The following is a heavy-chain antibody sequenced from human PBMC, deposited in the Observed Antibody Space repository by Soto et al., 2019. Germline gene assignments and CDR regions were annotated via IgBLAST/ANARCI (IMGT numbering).Heavy chain of an antibody. CDR3: ASESAVAGPSAFDY. J-gene: IGHJ4*02. CDR1: GGSISSYY. V-gene: IGHV4-59*01. CDR2: IYYSGST. D-gene: IGHD6-19*01. Sequence: SETLSLSCTVSGGSISSYYWSWIRQPPGKGLEWIGYIYYSGSTNYNPSLKSRVTISVDTSKNQFSLKLSSVTAAETALYYCASESAVAGPSAFDYWGQGTLVTVSS.